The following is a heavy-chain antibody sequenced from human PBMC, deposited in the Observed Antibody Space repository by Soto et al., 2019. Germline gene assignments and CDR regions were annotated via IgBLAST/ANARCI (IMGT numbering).Heavy chain of an antibody. CDR3: AREEDDFWSGYQYYGMDV. Sequence: ASVKVSCKASGYTFTSYGISWVRQAPGQGLEWMGWISAYNSNTNYAQKLQGRVTMTTDTSTSTAYMELRSLRSDDTAVYYCAREEDDFWSGYQYYGMDVWGQGTTVTVSS. V-gene: IGHV1-18*01. CDR1: GYTFTSYG. CDR2: ISAYNSNT. J-gene: IGHJ6*02. D-gene: IGHD3-3*01.